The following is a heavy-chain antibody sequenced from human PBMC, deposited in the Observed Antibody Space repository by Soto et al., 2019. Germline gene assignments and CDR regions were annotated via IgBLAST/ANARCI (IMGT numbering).Heavy chain of an antibody. J-gene: IGHJ4*02. CDR1: GGSISSYY. V-gene: IGHV4-59*01. CDR2: IYYSGST. CDR3: ARGAHLYSSAGISNTFDY. D-gene: IGHD6-25*01. Sequence: SETLSLTCTVSGGSISSYYWSWIRQPPGKGLEWIGYIYYSGSTNYNPSLKSRVTISVDTSKNLFSLKLSSVTAADTAVYYCARGAHLYSSAGISNTFDYWGQGTLVTSPQ.